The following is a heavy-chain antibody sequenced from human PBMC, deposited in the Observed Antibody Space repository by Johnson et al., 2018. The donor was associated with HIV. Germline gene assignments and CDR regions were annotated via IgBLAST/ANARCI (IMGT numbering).Heavy chain of an antibody. CDR2: IKSKTDGGTT. CDR3: AKGYSVLNYDAFDI. Sequence: VQLVESGGGVVQPGRSLRLSCAASGFTVSSNYMSWVRQAPGKGLEWVGRIKSKTDGGTTDYAAPVKGRFTISRDDSKNTLYLQMNSLRAEDTAVYYCAKGYSVLNYDAFDIWGQGTMVTVSS. J-gene: IGHJ3*02. V-gene: IGHV3-15*05. D-gene: IGHD5-18*01. CDR1: GFTVSSNY.